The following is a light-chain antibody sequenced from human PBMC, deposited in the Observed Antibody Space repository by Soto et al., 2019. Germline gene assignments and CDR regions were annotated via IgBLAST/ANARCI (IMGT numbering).Light chain of an antibody. CDR3: QQYDNYLT. J-gene: IGKJ1*01. CDR1: QSVSGW. CDR2: KAT. Sequence: DIQMTQSPSTLSASVGDTVTVTCRASQSVSGWLAWFQQKPGKAPKLLIYKATTLESGVPSRFSGSGSGTEFTLTISSLQPDDFATYYCQQYDNYLTFGRGTKVHIK. V-gene: IGKV1-5*03.